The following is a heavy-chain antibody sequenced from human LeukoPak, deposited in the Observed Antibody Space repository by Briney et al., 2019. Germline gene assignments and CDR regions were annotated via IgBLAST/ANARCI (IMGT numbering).Heavy chain of an antibody. CDR2: ISSSGSTI. Sequence: KPSETLSLTCAVYGGSFSGYYWSWIRQAPGKGLEWVSYISSSGSTIYYADSVKGRFTTSRDNAKNSLYLQMNSLRAEDTAVYYCARVNMVRGVIITHWGYYMDVWGKGTTVTISS. CDR1: GGSFSGYY. V-gene: IGHV3-11*01. D-gene: IGHD3-10*01. CDR3: ARVNMVRGVIITHWGYYMDV. J-gene: IGHJ6*03.